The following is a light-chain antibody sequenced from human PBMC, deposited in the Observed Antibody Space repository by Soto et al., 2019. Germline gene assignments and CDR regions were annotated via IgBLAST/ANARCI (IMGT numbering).Light chain of an antibody. V-gene: IGKV1-33*01. CDR1: KDIKHX. Sequence: IPMXQSPSSVCVSXGDRVTINCQARKDIKHXLNWYQQKPGKAPNPXXSDTSVLEQGGPSRFSGSGSVTDFTCTISSLQPEDIATYYGQQYDNLPITFGQGTRLEIK. CDR3: QQYDNLPIT. CDR2: DTS. J-gene: IGKJ5*01.